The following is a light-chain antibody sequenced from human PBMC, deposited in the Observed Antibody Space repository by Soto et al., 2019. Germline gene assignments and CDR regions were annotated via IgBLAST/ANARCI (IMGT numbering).Light chain of an antibody. CDR1: QSLVHSDGNTH. CDR2: KVS. V-gene: IGKV2-30*02. Sequence: DVVMTLSPLSLPVTLGQPASISCRSTQSLVHSDGNTHLNWFQQRPGQSPRRLICKVSNRDSGVPDRFSGSASGTDFTLKISRVEAEDVGVYYCMQGTHWPYTFGQGTKLEIK. J-gene: IGKJ2*01. CDR3: MQGTHWPYT.